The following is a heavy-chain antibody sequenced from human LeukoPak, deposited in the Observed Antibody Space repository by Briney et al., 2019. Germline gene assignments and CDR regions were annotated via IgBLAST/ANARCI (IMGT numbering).Heavy chain of an antibody. CDR2: IKQDGSEI. Sequence: GGSLRLSCAVSGFTFGSYWMYWVRQAPGKGLEWVANIKQDGSEIYYVDSVRGRFTISRDNTKNSLYLQMNSPRAEDAALYYCAAGDAMDYWGQGTLVSVSS. V-gene: IGHV3-7*01. J-gene: IGHJ4*02. CDR1: GFTFGSYW. CDR3: AAGDAMDY.